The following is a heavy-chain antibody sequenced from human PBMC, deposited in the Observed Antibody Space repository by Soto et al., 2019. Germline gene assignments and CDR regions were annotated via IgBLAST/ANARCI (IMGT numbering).Heavy chain of an antibody. D-gene: IGHD2-2*01. Sequence: ASVKVSSKASGYTFTTFGISWVRQAPGQGLEWMGWIDPKNGDTKDAQKFQGRVTMTTDTSTSTAYMELRSLRSDDTAVYFCAKEYCDTSRCFLPDYWGQGALVTVSS. CDR1: GYTFTTFG. CDR3: AKEYCDTSRCFLPDY. J-gene: IGHJ4*02. V-gene: IGHV1-18*01. CDR2: IDPKNGDT.